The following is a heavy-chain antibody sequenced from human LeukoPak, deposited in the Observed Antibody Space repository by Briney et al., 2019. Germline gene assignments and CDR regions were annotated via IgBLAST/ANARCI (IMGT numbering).Heavy chain of an antibody. Sequence: GGSLRLSCAASGFTFSSYAMSWVRQAPGKGLEWVSAISGSGGSTYYADSVKGRFTISRDYSRNTLFLQMNSLRAEDTAVYYCAKDLKRSTSCYFLDYWGQGTLVTVSS. CDR2: ISGSGGST. V-gene: IGHV3-23*01. J-gene: IGHJ4*02. CDR1: GFTFSSYA. D-gene: IGHD2-2*01. CDR3: AKDLKRSTSCYFLDY.